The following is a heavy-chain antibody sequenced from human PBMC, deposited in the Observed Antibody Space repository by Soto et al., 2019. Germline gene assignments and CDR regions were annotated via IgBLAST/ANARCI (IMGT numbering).Heavy chain of an antibody. D-gene: IGHD6-6*01. J-gene: IGHJ5*02. V-gene: IGHV4-59*01. CDR2: IYYSGST. CDR1: GGSISSYY. CDR3: ARATSSSLNWFDP. Sequence: PSETLSLTCTVSGGSISSYYWSWTRQPPGKGLEWIGYIYYSGSTNYNPSLKSRVTISVDTSKNQFSLKLSSVTAADTAVYYCARATSSSLNWFDPWGQGTLVTVSS.